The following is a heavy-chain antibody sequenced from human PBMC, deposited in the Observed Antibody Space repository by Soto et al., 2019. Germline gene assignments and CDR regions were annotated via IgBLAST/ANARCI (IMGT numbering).Heavy chain of an antibody. V-gene: IGHV1-8*01. CDR3: ARGHRCSGTSCPNWSHP. J-gene: IGHJ5*02. CDR2: MNPDSGST. D-gene: IGHD2-2*01. CDR1: GYTFTTYD. Sequence: QVQLVQSGAEVKKPGASVKVSCKASGYTFTTYDINWVRQAPGQGLEWMGWMNPDSGSTGYALKFQGRVTMNRNTSITTAFMELSSLRSEDTAVYYCARGHRCSGTSCPNWSHPWGQGTLVTVSS.